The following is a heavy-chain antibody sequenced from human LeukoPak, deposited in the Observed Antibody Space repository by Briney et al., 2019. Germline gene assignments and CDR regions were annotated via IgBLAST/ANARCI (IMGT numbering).Heavy chain of an antibody. V-gene: IGHV1-2*02. J-gene: IGHJ5*02. CDR3: ARRVVVVVPAADNWFDP. CDR1: GYTFTGYY. Sequence: ASVKVSCKASGYTFTGYYMHWVRQAPGQGLEWMGWINPNSGGTNYAQKFQGRVTMTRDTSISTAYMELSRLRSDDTAVYYCARRVVVVVPAADNWFDPWGQGTLVPVSS. CDR2: INPNSGGT. D-gene: IGHD2-2*01.